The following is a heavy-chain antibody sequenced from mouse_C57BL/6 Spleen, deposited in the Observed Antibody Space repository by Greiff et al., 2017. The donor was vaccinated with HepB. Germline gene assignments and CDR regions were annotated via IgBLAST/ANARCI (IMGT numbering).Heavy chain of an antibody. V-gene: IGHV3-6*01. Sequence: VQLQQSGPGLVKPSQSLSLTCSVTGYSITSGYYWNWIRQFPGNKLEWMGYISYDGSNNYNPSLKNRISITRDTSKNQFFLKLNSVTTEDTATYYCARKGDYDVGDYWGQGTTLTVSS. CDR1: GYSITSGYY. D-gene: IGHD2-4*01. CDR2: ISYDGSN. J-gene: IGHJ2*01. CDR3: ARKGDYDVGDY.